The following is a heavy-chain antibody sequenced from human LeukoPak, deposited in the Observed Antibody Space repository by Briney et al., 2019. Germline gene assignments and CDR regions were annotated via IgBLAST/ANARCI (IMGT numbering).Heavy chain of an antibody. Sequence: GGSLRLSCAASGFTFSSYSMNWVRQAPGKGLEWVSSIGSSSSYIYYADSVKGRFTISRDNAKNSLYLQMNSLRAEDTAVYYCAKDDLGYCSGDSCYYDYWGQGTLVTVSS. V-gene: IGHV3-21*04. D-gene: IGHD2-15*01. CDR2: IGSSSSYI. CDR3: AKDDLGYCSGDSCYYDY. CDR1: GFTFSSYS. J-gene: IGHJ4*02.